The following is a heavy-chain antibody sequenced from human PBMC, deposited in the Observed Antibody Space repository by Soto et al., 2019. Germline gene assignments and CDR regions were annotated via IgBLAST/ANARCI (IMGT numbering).Heavy chain of an antibody. Sequence: QVQLVESGGGLVKPGGSLRLSCTASGFTFSDYYMSWIRQAPGKGLECVSYICSSGNTKYYADSVKGRFTISRDNAKNSLYLQMSSLRAEDRAVYYCARDLGYCSSTSCYVAAFDIWGQGTIVTVSS. CDR3: ARDLGYCSSTSCYVAAFDI. CDR2: ICSSGNTK. D-gene: IGHD2-2*01. V-gene: IGHV3-11*01. J-gene: IGHJ3*02. CDR1: GFTFSDYY.